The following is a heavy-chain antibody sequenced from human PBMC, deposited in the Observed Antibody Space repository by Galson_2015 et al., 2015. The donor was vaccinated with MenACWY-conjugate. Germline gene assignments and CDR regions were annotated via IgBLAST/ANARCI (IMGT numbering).Heavy chain of an antibody. V-gene: IGHV4-4*02. CDR1: GGSISSSNW. D-gene: IGHD6-13*01. J-gene: IGHJ4*02. Sequence: SETLSLTCAVSGGSISSSNWWRWVRQPPGKGLEWIGEIYHSGSTNYNPSLKSRVTISVDTSKNQFSLKLSSVTAADTAVYYCARVSQQLPHNAGEFDYWGQGTLVTVSS. CDR2: IYHSGST. CDR3: ARVSQQLPHNAGEFDY.